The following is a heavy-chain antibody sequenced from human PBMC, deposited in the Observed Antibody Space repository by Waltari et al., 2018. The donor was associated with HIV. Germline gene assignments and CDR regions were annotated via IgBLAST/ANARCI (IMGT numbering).Heavy chain of an antibody. CDR3: ARAPRSHITGALGFDY. CDR2: IIPIFGTA. Sequence: QVQLVQSGAEVKKPGSSVKVSCKASGGTFSTYAISWVRQAPGQGLEWMGGIIPIFGTANYAQKFQGRVTMTADESTSTAYMELSSLRSEDTAVYYCARAPRSHITGALGFDYWGQGTLVTVSS. D-gene: IGHD1-20*01. J-gene: IGHJ4*02. V-gene: IGHV1-69*01. CDR1: GGTFSTYA.